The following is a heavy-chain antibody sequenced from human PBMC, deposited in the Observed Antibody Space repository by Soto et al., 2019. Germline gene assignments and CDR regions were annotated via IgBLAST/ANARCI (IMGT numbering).Heavy chain of an antibody. CDR2: ISAYNGNT. V-gene: IGHV1-18*01. D-gene: IGHD6-13*01. CDR3: ARVSTPGYSSSRYLSTPVDYYGMDI. CDR1: GYTFTSYG. Sequence: ASVKVSCKASGYTFTSYGISWVRQAPGQGLEWMGWISAYNGNTNYAQKLQGRVTMTTDTSTSTAYMELRSLRSDDTAVYYCARVSTPGYSSSRYLSTPVDYYGMDIWG. J-gene: IGHJ6*02.